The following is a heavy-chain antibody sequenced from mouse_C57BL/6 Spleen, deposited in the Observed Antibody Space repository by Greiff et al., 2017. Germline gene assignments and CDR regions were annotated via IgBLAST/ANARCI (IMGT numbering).Heavy chain of an antibody. Sequence: DVQLQESGPELVKPGASVKMSCKASGYTFTDYNMHWVKQSHGKSLEWIGYINPNNGGTSYNQKFKGKATLTVNKSSSTAYMELRSLTTEDSAVYYCARGGYDYDGYWSQGTTLTVSS. V-gene: IGHV1-22*01. J-gene: IGHJ2*01. CDR1: GYTFTDYN. CDR2: INPNNGGT. D-gene: IGHD2-4*01. CDR3: ARGGYDYDGY.